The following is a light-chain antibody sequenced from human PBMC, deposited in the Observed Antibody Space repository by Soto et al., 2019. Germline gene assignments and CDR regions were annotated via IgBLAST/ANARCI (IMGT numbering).Light chain of an antibody. Sequence: QSALTQPASVSVSPGQSITISCTGTSSDVGSYNLVSWYQQHPGKAPKLMIYEGSKRPSGVSNRFSGSKSGNTASLTISGLQAEDEADYYCCSYAGSSTVLFCGGTKLTVL. J-gene: IGLJ2*01. V-gene: IGLV2-23*01. CDR3: CSYAGSSTVL. CDR1: SSDVGSYNL. CDR2: EGS.